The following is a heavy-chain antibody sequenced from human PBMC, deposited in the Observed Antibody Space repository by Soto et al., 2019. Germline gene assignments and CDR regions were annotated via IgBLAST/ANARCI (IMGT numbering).Heavy chain of an antibody. D-gene: IGHD2-8*01. CDR1: GYTFTSYY. J-gene: IGHJ4*02. Sequence: GASVKVSCKASGYTFTSYYMHWVRQAPGQGLEWMGIINPSGGSTSYAQKFQGRVTMTRDTSTSTVYMELSSLRSEDTAVYYCARVRRYCTNGVCYSDPFDYWGQGTLVTVSS. V-gene: IGHV1-46*03. CDR3: ARVRRYCTNGVCYSDPFDY. CDR2: INPSGGST.